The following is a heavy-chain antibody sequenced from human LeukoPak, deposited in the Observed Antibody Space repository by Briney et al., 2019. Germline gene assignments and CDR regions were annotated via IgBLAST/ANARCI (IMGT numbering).Heavy chain of an antibody. D-gene: IGHD3-22*01. Sequence: SGPTLVKATQPHTLTFTFSGFSPSTSGVGVGWIRQPPGKALDWLVIIYWDDDKRYSPSLNSSLTITKDTSKTQVVLTMTIMDPVDTATYCCAHRNYDSSGYYFDLWGQGTLVTVSS. V-gene: IGHV2-5*02. J-gene: IGHJ4*02. CDR2: IYWDDDK. CDR3: AHRNYDSSGYYFDL. CDR1: GFSPSTSGVG.